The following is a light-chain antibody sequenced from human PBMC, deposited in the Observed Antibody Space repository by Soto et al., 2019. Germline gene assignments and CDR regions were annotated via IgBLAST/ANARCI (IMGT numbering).Light chain of an antibody. CDR2: DAS. Sequence: DIVLTQSPATLSLSPGERATISCRASQSVSSYLAWYQQKPGQAPRLLIYDASNRATGIPARFSGSGSGTDFTLTISSLQPEDFAVYYCQQRSNWPRTFGGGTKVEIK. CDR1: QSVSSY. V-gene: IGKV3-11*01. CDR3: QQRSNWPRT. J-gene: IGKJ4*01.